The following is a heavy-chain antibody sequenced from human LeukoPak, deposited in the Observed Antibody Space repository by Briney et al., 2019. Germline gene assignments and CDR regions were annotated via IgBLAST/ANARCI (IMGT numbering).Heavy chain of an antibody. V-gene: IGHV3-15*01. Sequence: GGSLRLSCATSGFTFSDAWMSWVRQAPGEGLEWVGRIQSKTDGGPTEYAAPVKGRFTISRDNSRNTLYLQMNSLKAGDTGVYYCTTDRGALTNWGPGTLVTVSS. J-gene: IGHJ4*02. CDR1: GFTFSDAW. D-gene: IGHD3-10*01. CDR3: TTDRGALTN. CDR2: IQSKTDGGPT.